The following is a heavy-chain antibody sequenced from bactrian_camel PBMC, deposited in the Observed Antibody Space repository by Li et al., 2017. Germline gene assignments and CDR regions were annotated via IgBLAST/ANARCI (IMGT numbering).Heavy chain of an antibody. D-gene: IGHD3*01. CDR1: GSTINNNY. V-gene: IGHV3S40*01. CDR3: GIPTPIGCAKRPTSYPY. J-gene: IGHJ4*01. Sequence: DVQLVESGGGSVQAGGSLRLSCIISGSTINNNYMAWFRQAPGKEREGVAAISPGNRNTQYADSVKGRFTVSQDNASGTVYLQLNGAKPEDTGMYYCGIPTPIGCAKRPTSYPYWGQGTQVTV. CDR2: ISPGNRNT.